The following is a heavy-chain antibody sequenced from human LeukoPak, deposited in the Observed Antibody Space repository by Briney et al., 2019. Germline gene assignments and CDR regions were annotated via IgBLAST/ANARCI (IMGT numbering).Heavy chain of an antibody. Sequence: GESLKISCKGSGYSFTSYWIGWVRQMPGKGLEWMGIIYPGDSDTRYSPSFQGQVTISADKSISTAYLQWSSLKASDTAMYYCARLRTGCTNGVCYTNYYYYMDVWGKGTTVTVSS. D-gene: IGHD2-8*01. CDR2: IYPGDSDT. V-gene: IGHV5-51*01. CDR3: ARLRTGCTNGVCYTNYYYYMDV. J-gene: IGHJ6*03. CDR1: GYSFTSYW.